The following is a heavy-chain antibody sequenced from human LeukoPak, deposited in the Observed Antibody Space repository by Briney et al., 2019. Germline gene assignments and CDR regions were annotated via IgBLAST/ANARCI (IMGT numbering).Heavy chain of an antibody. J-gene: IGHJ3*02. Sequence: GESLQISCKGSGYSFTSYWIGWVRQMPGKGLEWMGIIYPGDSDTRYSPSFQGQVTISADKSISTACLQWSSLKASDAAMYYCARMDDAGAFDIWGQGTMVTVSS. CDR3: ARMDDAGAFDI. CDR2: IYPGDSDT. D-gene: IGHD3-3*01. V-gene: IGHV5-51*01. CDR1: GYSFTSYW.